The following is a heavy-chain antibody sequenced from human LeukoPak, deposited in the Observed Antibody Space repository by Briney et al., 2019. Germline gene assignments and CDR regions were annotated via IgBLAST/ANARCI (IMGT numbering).Heavy chain of an antibody. J-gene: IGHJ4*02. D-gene: IGHD1-26*01. CDR3: ATQASVGY. CDR2: INTDGSST. CDR1: GFTFSSYA. V-gene: IGHV3-74*01. Sequence: PGGSLRLSCAASGFTFSSYAMSWVRQTPGKGLVWVSRINTDGSSTTYADSVKGRFTISRDNAKNTLYLQMNSLRAEDTAVYYCATQASVGYWGQGTLVTVSS.